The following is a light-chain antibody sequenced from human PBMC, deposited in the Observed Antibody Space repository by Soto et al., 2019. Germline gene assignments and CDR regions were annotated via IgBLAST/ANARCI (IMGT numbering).Light chain of an antibody. Sequence: QSVLTQPPSVSGAPGQWVTISCTGTSSNIGAGYDVHWYQQLPGTAPKLLIYGDSLRPSGVPERFSGSKSGTSASLAIAGLQPEDAGDYYCQSYDRSLTVLYVLGNGTKVTVL. CDR2: GDS. V-gene: IGLV1-40*01. CDR1: SSNIGAGYD. CDR3: QSYDRSLTVLYV. J-gene: IGLJ1*01.